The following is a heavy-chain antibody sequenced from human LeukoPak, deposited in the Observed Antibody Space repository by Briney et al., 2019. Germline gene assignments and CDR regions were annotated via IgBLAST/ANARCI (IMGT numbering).Heavy chain of an antibody. CDR1: GFTFSSYW. Sequence: SGGSLRLSCAASGFTFSSYWMSWVRQAPGKGLEWVANIKQDGSEEYYVDSVKGRFTISRDNAKNSLYLQMNSLRAEDTAVYYCASTYYYGSGSYSAFDYWGQGTLVTVSS. CDR3: ASTYYYGSGSYSAFDY. J-gene: IGHJ4*02. D-gene: IGHD3-10*01. V-gene: IGHV3-7*01. CDR2: IKQDGSEE.